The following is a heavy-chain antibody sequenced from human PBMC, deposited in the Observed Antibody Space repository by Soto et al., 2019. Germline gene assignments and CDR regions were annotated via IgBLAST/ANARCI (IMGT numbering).Heavy chain of an antibody. Sequence: SETLSLTCSVTGGSIESSSDYWAWIRQLPGQGLERVGSFCYSGNISYNPSLKSRLSISVDSSKNQVFLTVTSVTAADTAVYYCARAVARKRSTSGSLGYLNGLDVWGQGTAVTVS. CDR1: GGSIESSSDY. J-gene: IGHJ6*02. CDR2: FCYSGNI. CDR3: ARAVARKRSTSGSLGYLNGLDV. V-gene: IGHV4-39*01. D-gene: IGHD5-12*01.